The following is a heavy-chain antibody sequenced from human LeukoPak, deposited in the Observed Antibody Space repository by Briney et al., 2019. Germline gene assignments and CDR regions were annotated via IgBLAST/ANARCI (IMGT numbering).Heavy chain of an antibody. J-gene: IGHJ3*02. CDR1: GFTFSSYA. CDR2: ISYDGSNK. V-gene: IGHV3-30-3*01. CDR3: ARDDCDI. D-gene: IGHD2-21*02. Sequence: GGSLRLSCAASGFTFSSYAMHWVRQAPGKGLEWVAVISYDGSNKYYADSVKGRFTISRDNSKNTLYLQMNSLRAEDTAVYYCARDDCDIWGQGTMVTVSS.